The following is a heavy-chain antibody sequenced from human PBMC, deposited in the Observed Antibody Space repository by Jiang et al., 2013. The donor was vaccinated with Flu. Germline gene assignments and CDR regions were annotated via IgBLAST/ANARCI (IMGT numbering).Heavy chain of an antibody. D-gene: IGHD3-16*02. Sequence: PGLVKPSQTLSLTCTVSGGSISSGDYYWSWIRQPPGKGLEWIGYIYYSGDTYYRPSLKSRVIISLDKSKNQFSLKLNSVTAADTAVYYCARGLGELSLGEVFDPWGQGILVTVSS. CDR3: ARGLGELSLGEVFDP. CDR2: IYYSGDT. V-gene: IGHV4-30-4*01. J-gene: IGHJ5*02. CDR1: GGSISSGDYY.